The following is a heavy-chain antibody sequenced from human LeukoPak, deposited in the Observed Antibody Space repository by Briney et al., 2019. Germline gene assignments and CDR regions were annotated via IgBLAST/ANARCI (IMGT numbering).Heavy chain of an antibody. Sequence: PSETLSLTCTVSGGSISSSSYYWGWIRQPPGKGLEWIGSIYYSGSTYYNPSLKSRVTISVDTSKNQFSLKLSSVTAADTAVYYCARRAVQLTMVRGGLRAFDIWGQGTMVTVSS. J-gene: IGHJ3*02. CDR2: IYYSGST. CDR3: ARRAVQLTMVRGGLRAFDI. D-gene: IGHD3-10*01. V-gene: IGHV4-39*01. CDR1: GGSISSSSYY.